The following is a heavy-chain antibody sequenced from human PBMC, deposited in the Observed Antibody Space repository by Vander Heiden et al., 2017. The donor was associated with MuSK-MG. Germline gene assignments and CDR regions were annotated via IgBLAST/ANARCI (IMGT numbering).Heavy chain of an antibody. Sequence: QLQLQESGPGLVKPSETLSLTCTVSGGSISSSSYYWGWIRQPPGKGLEWIGSIYYSGSTYYNPSLKSRVTISVDTSKNQFSLKLSSVTAADTAVYYCARRGRLGELSPAGWFDPWGQGTLVTVSS. J-gene: IGHJ5*02. CDR1: GGSISSSSYY. CDR3: ARRGRLGELSPAGWFDP. D-gene: IGHD3-16*02. V-gene: IGHV4-39*01. CDR2: IYYSGST.